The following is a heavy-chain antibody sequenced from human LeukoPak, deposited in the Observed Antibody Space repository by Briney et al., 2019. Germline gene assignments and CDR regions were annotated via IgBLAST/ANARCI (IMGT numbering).Heavy chain of an antibody. CDR2: INTRGDGT. Sequence: GGSLRLSCAASGFTFSSYAMSWVRQAPGKGLEWVSGINTRGDGTYYADSVKGRFTISRDNSKNTMYLQMNSLRAEDTAVYYCVKDLHFYGSGSLFGFWGPGTLVTVSS. V-gene: IGHV3-23*01. CDR1: GFTFSSYA. CDR3: VKDLHFYGSGSLFGF. J-gene: IGHJ4*02. D-gene: IGHD3-10*01.